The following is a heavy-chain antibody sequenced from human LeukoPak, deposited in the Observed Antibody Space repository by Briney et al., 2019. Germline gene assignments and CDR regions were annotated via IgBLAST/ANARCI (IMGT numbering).Heavy chain of an antibody. CDR3: ARDLGWLLLDY. J-gene: IGHJ4*02. D-gene: IGHD2-15*01. CDR1: GFIFSNYW. V-gene: IGHV3-7*03. Sequence: GGSLRLSCAASGFIFSNYWMDWVRQVPGKGLEWVANMKGDGSEIYYVDSVKGQFTISRDNAKNSLYLQMNNLRVEDTAIYYCARDLGWLLLDYWGQGTLVTVSS. CDR2: MKGDGSEI.